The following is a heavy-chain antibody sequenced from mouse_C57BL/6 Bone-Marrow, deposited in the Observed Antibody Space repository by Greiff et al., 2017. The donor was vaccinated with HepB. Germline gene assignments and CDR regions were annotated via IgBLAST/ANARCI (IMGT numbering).Heavy chain of an antibody. D-gene: IGHD3-2*02. CDR2: INPGSGGT. J-gene: IGHJ3*01. CDR1: GYAFTNYL. V-gene: IGHV1-54*01. CDR3: ARGAQATPWFAY. Sequence: VKLQQSGAELVRPGTSVKVSCKASGYAFTNYLIEWVKQRPGQGLEWIGVINPGSGGTNYNEKFKGKATLTADKSSSTAYMQLSSLTSEDSAVYFCARGAQATPWFAYWGQGTLVTVSA.